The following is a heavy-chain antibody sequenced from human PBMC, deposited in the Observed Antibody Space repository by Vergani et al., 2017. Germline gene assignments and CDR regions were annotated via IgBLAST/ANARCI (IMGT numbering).Heavy chain of an antibody. J-gene: IGHJ4*03. CDR1: GYTFNTYA. CDR2: INTNNGDP. CDR3: ARVVGPCSI. V-gene: IGHV7-4-1*02. Sequence: QVLVVQSGSEFKKPGASVKVSCKTSGYTFNTYAICWVRQAPGQGLEWMGWINTNNGDPTYDQDFTGRFIFSLDTSASTAYLEINNLTPEDTAFYYCARVVGPCSIWGQGTLVTVSS. D-gene: IGHD2-15*01.